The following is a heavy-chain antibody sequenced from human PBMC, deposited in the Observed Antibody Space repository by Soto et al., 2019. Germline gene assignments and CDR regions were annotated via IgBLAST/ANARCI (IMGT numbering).Heavy chain of an antibody. J-gene: IGHJ4*02. D-gene: IGHD2-15*01. CDR2: ISYDGSNK. CDR3: AKDARVGYCSGSSCYGVDY. CDR1: GFTFSSYG. V-gene: IGHV3-30*18. Sequence: QVQLVESGGGVVQPGRSLRLSCAASGFTFSSYGMHWVRQAPGKGLEWVAVISYDGSNKYYADSVKGRFTISRDNSKNTLYLQMNSLRAEDTAVYYCAKDARVGYCSGSSCYGVDYWGQGTLVTVSS.